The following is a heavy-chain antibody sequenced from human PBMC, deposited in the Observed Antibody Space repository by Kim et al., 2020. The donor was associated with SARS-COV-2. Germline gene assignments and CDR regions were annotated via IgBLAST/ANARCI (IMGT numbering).Heavy chain of an antibody. CDR2: IYYSGST. CDR1: GGSISSGGYY. D-gene: IGHD3-10*01. CDR3: ARDGYYGSGIDY. Sequence: SETLSLTCTVSGGSISSGGYYWSWIRQHPGKGLEWIGYIYYSGSTYYNPSLKSRVTISVDTSKNQFSLKLSSVTAADTAVYYCARDGYYGSGIDYWGQGTLVTVSS. V-gene: IGHV4-31*03. J-gene: IGHJ4*02.